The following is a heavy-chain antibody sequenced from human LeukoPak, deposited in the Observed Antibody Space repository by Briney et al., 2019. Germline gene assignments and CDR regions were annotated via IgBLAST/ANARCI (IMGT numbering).Heavy chain of an antibody. CDR2: RFRSETT. CDR1: GGYISSTNW. CDR3: ARDQWLLRGGDHDALDI. J-gene: IGHJ3*02. Sequence: TSDTLSLTCAVSGGYISSTNWWNWVRQPPGKGREGSGERFRSETTNYNPSLKSRVTISIDKSKNQFSLKLRSVTAADTAVYYCARDQWLLRGGDHDALDIWGQGTMVTVSS. D-gene: IGHD6-19*01. V-gene: IGHV4-4*02.